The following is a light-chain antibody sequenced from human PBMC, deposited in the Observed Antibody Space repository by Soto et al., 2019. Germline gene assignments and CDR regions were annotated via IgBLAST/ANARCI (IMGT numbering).Light chain of an antibody. J-gene: IGKJ1*01. V-gene: IGKV3-15*01. CDR3: QQYGSSGT. CDR1: QSVSNT. CDR2: GAS. Sequence: EIVMTQSLATLSVSPGERATLSCRASQSVSNTLAWYQQRPGQAPRLLIYGASTRATGIPARFSGSGSGTDFTLTISRLEPEDFAVYYCQQYGSSGTFGQGTKVDIK.